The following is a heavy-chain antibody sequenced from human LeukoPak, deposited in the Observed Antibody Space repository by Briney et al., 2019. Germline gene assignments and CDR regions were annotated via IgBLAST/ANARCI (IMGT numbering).Heavy chain of an antibody. V-gene: IGHV3-30*04. CDR1: GFTFSSYA. D-gene: IGHD3-9*01. CDR2: ISYDGSNK. J-gene: IGHJ4*02. Sequence: GGSLRLSCAASGFTFSSYAMHWVRQAPGKGLEWVAVISYDGSNKYYADSVKGRFTISRDNSKNTLYLQMNSLGAEDTAVYYCARDGDILTGYYLQGEYYFDYWGQGTLVTVSS. CDR3: ARDGDILTGYYLQGEYYFDY.